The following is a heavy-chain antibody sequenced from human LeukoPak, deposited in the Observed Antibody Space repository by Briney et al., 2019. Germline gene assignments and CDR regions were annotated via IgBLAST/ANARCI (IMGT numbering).Heavy chain of an antibody. CDR2: IYYRGNT. Sequence: SETLSLTCTVSGGSISSGSNYWSWIRQPPGKGLEWIGYIYYRGNTNYNPSLKSRFTISVDTSKNQFSLKLSSVTAADTAVYYCARTGYSSSWYVLANYYYMDVWGKGTTVTISS. V-gene: IGHV4-61*01. D-gene: IGHD6-13*01. CDR1: GGSISSGSNY. CDR3: ARTGYSSSWYVLANYYYMDV. J-gene: IGHJ6*03.